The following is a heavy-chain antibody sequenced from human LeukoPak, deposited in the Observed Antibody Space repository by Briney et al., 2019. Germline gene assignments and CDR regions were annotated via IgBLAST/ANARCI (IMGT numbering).Heavy chain of an antibody. J-gene: IGHJ4*02. CDR3: ARGRATIFLFDY. D-gene: IGHD3-9*01. V-gene: IGHV1-69*01. CDR2: IIPIFGTA. Sequence: SVKVSCKASGGTFSSYAISWVRQAPGQGLEWMGGIIPIFGTAHYAQKFQGRVKITADESTSTAYMELSSLRSEDTAVYYCARGRATIFLFDYWGQGTLVTVSS. CDR1: GGTFSSYA.